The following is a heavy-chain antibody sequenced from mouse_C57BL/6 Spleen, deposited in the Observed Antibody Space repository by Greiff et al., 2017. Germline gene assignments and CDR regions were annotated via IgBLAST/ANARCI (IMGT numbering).Heavy chain of an antibody. D-gene: IGHD5-1*01. CDR2: ISDGGSYT. CDR1: GFTFSSYA. CDR3: AREGSNSAMDY. V-gene: IGHV5-4*01. J-gene: IGHJ4*01. Sequence: EVKVVESGGGLVEPGGSLKLSCAASGFTFSSYAMSWVRQTPEKRLEWVATISDGGSYTYYPDNVKGRFTISRDNAKNNLYLQMSHLKSEDTAMYYCAREGSNSAMDYWGQGTSVTVSS.